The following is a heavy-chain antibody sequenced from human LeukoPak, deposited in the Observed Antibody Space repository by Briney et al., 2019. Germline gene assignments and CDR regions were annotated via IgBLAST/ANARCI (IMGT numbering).Heavy chain of an antibody. CDR1: GYSFTSYW. CDR2: IYPGDSDT. V-gene: IGHV5-51*01. Sequence: GESLKISGKGSGYSFTSYWSGWVRQMPGKGLEWMGIIYPGDSDTRYSPSCQGQFTISAAKSSSTAYLQWSALKASDTPIYYGXXXXXXXXXXXXLPGYFDYWGQGTLVTVSS. CDR3: XXXXXXXXXXXXLPGYFDY. D-gene: IGHD1-14*01. J-gene: IGHJ4*02.